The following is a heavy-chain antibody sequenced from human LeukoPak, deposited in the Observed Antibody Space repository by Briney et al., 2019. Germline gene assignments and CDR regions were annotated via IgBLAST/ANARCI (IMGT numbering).Heavy chain of an antibody. CDR3: ARGNPSFGVSYYNRWFDP. CDR2: ISSSSSNI. J-gene: IGHJ5*02. CDR1: GFTFSSYR. D-gene: IGHD1-26*01. V-gene: IGHV3-48*01. Sequence: GGSLRLSCAASGFTFSSYRMNWGRQAPGKGLEWVSYISSSSSNIYYADCVKGRFTIYRDNAKNSLYMQMNSLRAEDTAVYYCARGNPSFGVSYYNRWFDPWGQGTLVTVSS.